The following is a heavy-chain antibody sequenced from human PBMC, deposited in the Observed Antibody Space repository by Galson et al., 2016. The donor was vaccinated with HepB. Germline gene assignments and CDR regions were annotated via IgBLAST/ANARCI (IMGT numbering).Heavy chain of an antibody. V-gene: IGHV5-51*01. D-gene: IGHD2-8*02. CDR3: ARGSTGSGNFDF. CDR2: IYPSDSDT. Sequence: QSGAEVKEPGESLRISCEASGYNFINYWIAWVRQMPGKGLECMGIIYPSDSDTRYSPSFQGQVTMSVDKSINTAYLHWSYLRASDTAMYYCARGSTGSGNFDFWGRGTLVTVSS. CDR1: GYNFINYW. J-gene: IGHJ2*01.